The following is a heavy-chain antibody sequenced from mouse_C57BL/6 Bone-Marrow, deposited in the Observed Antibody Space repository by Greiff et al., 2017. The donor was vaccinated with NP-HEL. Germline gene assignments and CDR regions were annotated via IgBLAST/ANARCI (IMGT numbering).Heavy chain of an antibody. CDR1: GFTFSSYT. J-gene: IGHJ2*01. Sequence: EVQLVESGGGLVKPGGSLKLSCAASGFTFSSYTMSWVRQTPEKRLEWVATISGGGGNTYYPDSVKGRFTISRDNAKNTLYLQMSSRRSEDTALYYCARQDGSDFDYWGQGTTLTVSS. V-gene: IGHV5-9*01. CDR2: ISGGGGNT. CDR3: ARQDGSDFDY. D-gene: IGHD1-1*01.